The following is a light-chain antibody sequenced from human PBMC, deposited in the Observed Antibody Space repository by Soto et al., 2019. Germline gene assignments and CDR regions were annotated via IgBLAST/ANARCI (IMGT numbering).Light chain of an antibody. V-gene: IGKV3-20*01. J-gene: IGKJ1*01. Sequence: EIVMTQSPGTLSLSPGERATLSCRANQSVSSSYLAWYQQKPGQAPRLLIYGASSRATGIPDRFSGSGSRTHFSLTISRLEPEDFAVYYCQQYGSTPCTFGQETKVEIK. CDR2: GAS. CDR1: QSVSSSY. CDR3: QQYGSTPCT.